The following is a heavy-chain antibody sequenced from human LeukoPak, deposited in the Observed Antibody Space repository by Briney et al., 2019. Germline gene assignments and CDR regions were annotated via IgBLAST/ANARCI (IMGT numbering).Heavy chain of an antibody. CDR2: ISGSGGST. Sequence: PGGSLRLSCAASGFTFSSYAMSWVRQAPGKGLEWVSAISGSGGSTYYADSVKGRFTVSRDNSKNTLYLQMNSLRAEDTAVYYCAKRGANYYYYMDVWGKGTTVTVSS. D-gene: IGHD1-26*01. J-gene: IGHJ6*03. CDR1: GFTFSSYA. V-gene: IGHV3-23*01. CDR3: AKRGANYYYYMDV.